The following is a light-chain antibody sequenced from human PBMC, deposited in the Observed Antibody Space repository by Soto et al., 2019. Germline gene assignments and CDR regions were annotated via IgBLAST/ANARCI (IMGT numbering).Light chain of an antibody. Sequence: QAVVTQEPSLTVSPGGTVTLTCGSSTGAVTSGHYPYWFQQNPGQAPRTLIYDTNNRHSWTPARFSGSLLGGKAALTLSGAQPEDEAEYYCLLSYSGARVFGGGTKVTVL. CDR1: TGAVTSGHY. V-gene: IGLV7-46*01. CDR3: LLSYSGARV. CDR2: DTN. J-gene: IGLJ3*02.